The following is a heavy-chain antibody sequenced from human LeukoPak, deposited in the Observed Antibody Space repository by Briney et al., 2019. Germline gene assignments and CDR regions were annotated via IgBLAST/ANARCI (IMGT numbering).Heavy chain of an antibody. Sequence: SETLSLTCTVSGGSISSYYWSWIRQPPGKGLEWIGYIYYSGSTNYNPSLKSRVTISVDTSKNQFSLKLSSVTAADTAVYYCARGAHRTYGDYPFDYWGQGTLVTVSP. CDR3: ARGAHRTYGDYPFDY. D-gene: IGHD4-17*01. J-gene: IGHJ4*02. CDR2: IYYSGST. CDR1: GGSISSYY. V-gene: IGHV4-59*01.